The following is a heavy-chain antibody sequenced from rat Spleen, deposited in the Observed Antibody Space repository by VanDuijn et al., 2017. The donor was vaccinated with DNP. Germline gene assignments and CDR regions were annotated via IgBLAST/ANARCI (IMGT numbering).Heavy chain of an antibody. CDR2: INSAGST. CDR3: ARWVRALDY. J-gene: IGHJ2*01. CDR1: GYSITSCCR. V-gene: IGHV3-3*01. D-gene: IGHD4-1*01. Sequence: EVQLQESGPGLVEPSQSLSLTCSVTGYSITSCCRWTWIRKFPGHKLEWMGYINSAGSTSYNPSLKSRISVTRDTSNNQFFLLLNSVTTEDTATYYCARWVRALDYWGQGVMVTVSS.